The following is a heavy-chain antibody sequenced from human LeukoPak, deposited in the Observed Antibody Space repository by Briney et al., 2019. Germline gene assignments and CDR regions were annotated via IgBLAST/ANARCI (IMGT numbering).Heavy chain of an antibody. Sequence: PGGSLRLSCAASGFTFSSYWMHWVRQAPGKGLVWVSRINSDGSSTTYADSVKGRFTISRDNATNTLYLQMNSLRAEDTAVYYCAMSYYGSVYWGQGTLVTVSS. D-gene: IGHD3-10*01. CDR3: AMSYYGSVY. CDR2: INSDGSST. CDR1: GFTFSSYW. J-gene: IGHJ4*02. V-gene: IGHV3-74*01.